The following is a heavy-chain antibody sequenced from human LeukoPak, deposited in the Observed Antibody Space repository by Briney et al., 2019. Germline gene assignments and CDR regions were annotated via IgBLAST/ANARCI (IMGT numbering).Heavy chain of an antibody. D-gene: IGHD1-14*01. Sequence: GGSLRLSCVASGFTFSDHYKDWVRQAPGKGLEWVGRTRNKANSYTTEYAASVKGRFTISRDDSKNSLYLEMNSLKTEDTAVYYCARDPSLNLWGKGTTVTVSS. CDR1: GFTFSDHY. CDR3: ARDPSLNL. J-gene: IGHJ6*04. V-gene: IGHV3-72*01. CDR2: TRNKANSYTT.